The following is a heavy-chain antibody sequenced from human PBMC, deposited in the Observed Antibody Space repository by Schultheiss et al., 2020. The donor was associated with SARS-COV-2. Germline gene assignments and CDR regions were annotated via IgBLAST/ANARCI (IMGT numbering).Heavy chain of an antibody. CDR3: AREAAWDGGNSLGNFDY. CDR2: ISSSSSYI. D-gene: IGHD4-23*01. V-gene: IGHV3-21*01. J-gene: IGHJ4*02. CDR1: GFTFSSYS. Sequence: GGSLRLSCAASGFTFSSYSMNWVRQAPGKGLEWVSSISSSSSYIYYADSVKGRFTISRDNAKNSLYLQMNRLRAEDRAVYYCAREAAWDGGNSLGNFDYWGQGTRVPVSS.